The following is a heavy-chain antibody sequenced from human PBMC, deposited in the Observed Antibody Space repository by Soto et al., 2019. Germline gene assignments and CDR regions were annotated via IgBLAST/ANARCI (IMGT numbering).Heavy chain of an antibody. V-gene: IGHV1-69*13. D-gene: IGHD2-8*01. CDR2: IIPIFGTA. CDR1: GGTFSSYA. Sequence: ASVKVSCKASGGTFSSYAISWVRQAPGQGLEWMGGIIPIFGTANYAQKFQGRVTITADESTSTAYMELSSLRSEDPAVYYCARDLEASPTTPNCTNGVCYDAFDIWGQGTMVTVSS. J-gene: IGHJ3*02. CDR3: ARDLEASPTTPNCTNGVCYDAFDI.